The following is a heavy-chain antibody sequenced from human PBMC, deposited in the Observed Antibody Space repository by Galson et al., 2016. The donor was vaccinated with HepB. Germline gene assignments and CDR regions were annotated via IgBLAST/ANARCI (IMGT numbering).Heavy chain of an antibody. V-gene: IGHV3-23*01. D-gene: IGHD1-1*01. CDR2: IHFSGAHT. CDR1: GFTFSSYD. J-gene: IGHJ4*02. CDR3: AKDFNWSDGY. Sequence: SLRLSCAASGFTFSSYDMSWLRQAPGKGLEWVSGIHFSGAHTHYADSVKGRFTISRDNSRNTLYLQMNSLRAGDTAVYYCAKDFNWSDGYWGPGTLVTVSS.